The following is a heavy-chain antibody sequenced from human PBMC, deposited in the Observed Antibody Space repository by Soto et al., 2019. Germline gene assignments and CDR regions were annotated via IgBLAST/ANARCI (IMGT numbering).Heavy chain of an antibody. V-gene: IGHV4-34*01. D-gene: IGHD3-10*01. CDR2: INHSGST. J-gene: IGHJ4*02. CDR3: ARVRGKGGYVDY. CDR1: GGSFSGYY. Sequence: SETLSLTCAVYGGSFSGYYWSWIRQPPGKGLEWIGEINHSGSTNYNPSLKSRVTISVDTPKNQFSLKLSSVTAADTAVYYWARVRGKGGYVDYWGQGTLVTVSS.